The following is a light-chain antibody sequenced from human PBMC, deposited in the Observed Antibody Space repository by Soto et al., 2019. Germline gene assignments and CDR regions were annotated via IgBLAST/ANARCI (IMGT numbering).Light chain of an antibody. CDR1: QTVSNNH. CDR3: HQYGRSPQS. V-gene: IGKV3-20*01. CDR2: RAS. J-gene: IGKJ3*01. Sequence: EIVLTQSPGTLSLSPGERATLSCRASQTVSNNHLAWYRQKPGQTPRLLIYRASSTATGIPDRFSGSGSGTDFTLTISRLEPEYFSVYYCHQYGRSPQSFGPGTKVDFK.